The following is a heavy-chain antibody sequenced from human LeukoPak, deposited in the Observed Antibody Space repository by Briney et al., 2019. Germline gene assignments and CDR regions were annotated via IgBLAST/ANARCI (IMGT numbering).Heavy chain of an antibody. J-gene: IGHJ6*04. CDR3: AKNPHPYYDAIDV. CDR1: GYTFTSYY. V-gene: IGHV1-46*01. CDR2: INRSGCST. Sequence: ASVKVSRKASGYTFTSYYMHWVRQAPGQALEWVGIINRSGCSTSYAQKFQGRVTMTRDTSTSTVYMELRSLRSEATAVYYCAKNPHPYYDAIDVWGKGTTVTVSS.